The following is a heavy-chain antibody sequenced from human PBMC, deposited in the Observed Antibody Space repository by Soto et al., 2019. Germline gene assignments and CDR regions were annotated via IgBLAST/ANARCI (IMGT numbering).Heavy chain of an antibody. CDR2: ISGSGGST. D-gene: IGHD3-9*01. CDR1: GFTFSSYA. J-gene: IGHJ6*02. Sequence: VQLLESGGGLVQPGGSLRLSCAASGFTFSSYAMSWVRQAPGKGLEWVSAISGSGGSTYYADSVKGRFTISRDNSKNTLYLQMNSLRAEDTAVYYCAKDKRNYDILTGYYGMDVWGQGTTVTVSS. V-gene: IGHV3-23*01. CDR3: AKDKRNYDILTGYYGMDV.